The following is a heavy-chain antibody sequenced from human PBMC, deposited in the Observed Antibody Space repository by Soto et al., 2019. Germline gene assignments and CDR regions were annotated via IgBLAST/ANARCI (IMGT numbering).Heavy chain of an antibody. D-gene: IGHD6-13*01. J-gene: IGHJ4*02. CDR2: IIPIFGTA. Sequence: GASLKVSCKASGGTFSSYAISWVRQAPGQGLEWMGGIIPIFGTANYAQKFQGRVTITADESTSTAYMELSSLRSEDTAVYYCARGWQQGSFDYWGQGTLATVS. CDR1: GGTFSSYA. V-gene: IGHV1-69*13. CDR3: ARGWQQGSFDY.